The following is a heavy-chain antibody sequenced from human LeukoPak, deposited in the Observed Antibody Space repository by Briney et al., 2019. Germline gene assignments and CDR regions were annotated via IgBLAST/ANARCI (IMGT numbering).Heavy chain of an antibody. Sequence: SETLSLTCTVSGGSISSSSYYWGWIRQPPGEGLEWIGSIYYSGSTYYNPSLKSRVTISVDTSKNQFSLKLSSVTAADTAVYYCARQDYDFWSGYQGEYWGQGTPVTVSS. CDR1: GGSISSSSYY. D-gene: IGHD3-3*01. CDR2: IYYSGST. J-gene: IGHJ4*02. V-gene: IGHV4-39*01. CDR3: ARQDYDFWSGYQGEY.